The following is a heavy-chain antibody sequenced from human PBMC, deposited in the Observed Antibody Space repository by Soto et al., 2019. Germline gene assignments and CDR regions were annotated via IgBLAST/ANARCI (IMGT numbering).Heavy chain of an antibody. CDR3: ARDLGEVSAF. CDR1: GFTFSRST. Sequence: GGSLRLSCAASGFTFSRSTMSWVRQPPGNGLEWVSAISSSSSYIYYADSLKGRFTIARDNAKNSLYLQMHDLRAEDTALYSCARDLGEVSAFWGQGNLVTVSS. V-gene: IGHV3-21*06. J-gene: IGHJ4*02. D-gene: IGHD3-10*01. CDR2: ISSSSSYI.